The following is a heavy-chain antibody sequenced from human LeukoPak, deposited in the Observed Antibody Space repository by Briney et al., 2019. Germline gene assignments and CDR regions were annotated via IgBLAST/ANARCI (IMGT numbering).Heavy chain of an antibody. D-gene: IGHD4-17*01. CDR3: VHSLASYGDLVGVLY. J-gene: IGHJ4*02. Sequence: RGESLKISCKGSGYSFTSYWIGWVRQMPGKGLEWMGIIYPGDSDTRYSPSFQGQVTISADKSISTAYLQWSSLKASDTAMYYCVHSLASYGDLVGVLYWGEGTLVTVSS. V-gene: IGHV5-51*01. CDR2: IYPGDSDT. CDR1: GYSFTSYW.